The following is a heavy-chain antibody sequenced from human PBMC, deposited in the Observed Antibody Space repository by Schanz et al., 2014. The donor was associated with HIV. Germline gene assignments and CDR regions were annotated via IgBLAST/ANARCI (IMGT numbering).Heavy chain of an antibody. Sequence: QVQLVESGGGVVQPGRSLRLSCAASGFTFSSYGMHWVRQAPGKGLEWVAVVSFDGSKKYYADSVKGRFTISRDNSKSTLSLQMNSLRAEDTAIYYCAKGYYSSYYYYGMDVWGQGTTVTVSS. CDR2: VSFDGSKK. D-gene: IGHD3-10*01. J-gene: IGHJ6*02. CDR3: AKGYYSSYYYYGMDV. CDR1: GFTFSSYG. V-gene: IGHV3-30*19.